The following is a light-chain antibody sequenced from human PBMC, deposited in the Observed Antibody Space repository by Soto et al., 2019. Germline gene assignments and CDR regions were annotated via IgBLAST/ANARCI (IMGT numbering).Light chain of an antibody. V-gene: IGKV1-5*03. J-gene: IGKJ1*01. CDR3: QQYHIYSGT. CDR1: QTIDSW. Sequence: DIQMTQSPSTLSASVGDRVTITCRASQTIDSWLAWYQQRPGKPPNLLIYKASTLASGVPSRFSGSGSVTEFTLTINSLQPDDFATYYCQQYHIYSGTCGQGTKVEIK. CDR2: KAS.